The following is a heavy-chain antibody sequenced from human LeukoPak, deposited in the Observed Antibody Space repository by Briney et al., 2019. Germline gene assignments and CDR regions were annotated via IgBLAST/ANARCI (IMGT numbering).Heavy chain of an antibody. CDR2: ISSSGGST. CDR3: AKDKDIVVVPAAKAFDY. J-gene: IGHJ4*02. D-gene: IGHD2-2*01. V-gene: IGHV3-23*01. CDR1: GFTFSSYA. Sequence: GGSLRLSCAASGFTFSSYAMSWVRQAPGKGLEWVSAISSSGGSTYYADSVKGRFTISRDNSKNTLYLQMNSLRAEDTAVYYCAKDKDIVVVPAAKAFDYWGQGTLVTVSS.